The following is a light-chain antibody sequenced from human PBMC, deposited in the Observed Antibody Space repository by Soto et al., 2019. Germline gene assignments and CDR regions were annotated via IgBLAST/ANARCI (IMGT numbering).Light chain of an antibody. V-gene: IGKV3-20*01. CDR3: QHYGTSPRT. J-gene: IGKJ1*01. CDR1: QSVRNNY. CDR2: AAS. Sequence: VLTQSPGTVSLKPGEKASRSCKASQSVRNNYLAWYQQRPGQAPRLLIYAASSRATGIPDRFSGSGSGTHFTLTLGRLEPDAFAVYYCQHYGTSPRTFGQGTKVDIK.